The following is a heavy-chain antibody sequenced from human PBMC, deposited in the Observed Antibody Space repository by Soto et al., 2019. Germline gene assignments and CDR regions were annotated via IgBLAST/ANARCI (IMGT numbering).Heavy chain of an antibody. J-gene: IGHJ4*02. V-gene: IGHV3-23*01. CDR3: AKDSPLGFKVRGGAMGYYDY. D-gene: IGHD3-10*01. CDR1: GFTFSSYA. CDR2: ISGSGGST. Sequence: GGSLRLSCAASGFTFSSYAMSWVRQAPGKGLEWVSAISGSGGSTYYADSVKGRFTISRDNSKNTLYLQMNSLRAEDTAVYYCAKDSPLGFKVRGGAMGYYDYWGQGTLVTVSS.